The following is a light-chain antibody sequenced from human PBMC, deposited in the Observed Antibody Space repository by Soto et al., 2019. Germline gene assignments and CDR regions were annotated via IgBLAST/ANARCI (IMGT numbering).Light chain of an antibody. CDR1: LSVSVY. Sequence: VVLTHSPATLSLSPWERATLSGRTSLSVSVYLDWYQQKPGQAPRLLISDASNRATGIPARFSGSGSGTDFTLTISSLEPEDFAVYDSHAGPYWPPISFGEGTRLEIK. CDR2: DAS. V-gene: IGKV3-11*01. CDR3: HAGPYWPPIS. J-gene: IGKJ5*01.